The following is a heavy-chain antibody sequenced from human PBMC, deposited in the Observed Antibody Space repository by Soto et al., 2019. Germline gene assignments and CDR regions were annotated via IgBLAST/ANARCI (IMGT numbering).Heavy chain of an antibody. V-gene: IGHV4-61*01. Sequence: SETLSLTCTVSGDSVSSDTYYWSWIRQPPGKGLEWIGYLFYTGSTSYNPSLNSRVTMLVDTSKNQFSLKLSSVTAADSAVYYCARAILGYCTSSSCSGGDYCYGMDVWGPGTTVTVSS. D-gene: IGHD2-2*01. CDR3: ARAILGYCTSSSCSGGDYCYGMDV. CDR1: GDSVSSDTYY. CDR2: LFYTGST. J-gene: IGHJ6*02.